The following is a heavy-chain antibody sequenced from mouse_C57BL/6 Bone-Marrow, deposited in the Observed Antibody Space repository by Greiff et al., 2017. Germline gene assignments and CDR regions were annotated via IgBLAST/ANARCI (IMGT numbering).Heavy chain of an antibody. D-gene: IGHD2-3*01. Sequence: EVQFQESGPGLVKPSQSLSLTCSVTGYSITSGYYWNWIRQFPGNKLEWIGYISYDGSNNYNPSIRNRISITRDKTKNQFFLMLNSVTTEDTTTYYLAAVGYYPYAMDYWGQGTSVTVSS. V-gene: IGHV3-6*01. CDR3: AAVGYYPYAMDY. CDR1: GYSITSGYY. J-gene: IGHJ4*01. CDR2: ISYDGSN.